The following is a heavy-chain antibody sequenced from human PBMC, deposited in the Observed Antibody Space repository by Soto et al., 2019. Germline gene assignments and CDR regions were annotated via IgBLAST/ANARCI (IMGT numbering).Heavy chain of an antibody. V-gene: IGHV3-66*01. Sequence: EVQLVESGGGLVQPGGSLRLSCAASGFTVSTDWMYWVRQAPGKGLGWVSLIKSGGNTYYADSVEGRFTISRDNSKNTVFLQMKRLRAEDTAVYYCVRENYYYGMDVWGQGTTVTVSS. CDR2: IKSGGNT. CDR3: VRENYYYGMDV. J-gene: IGHJ6*02. CDR1: GFTVSTDW.